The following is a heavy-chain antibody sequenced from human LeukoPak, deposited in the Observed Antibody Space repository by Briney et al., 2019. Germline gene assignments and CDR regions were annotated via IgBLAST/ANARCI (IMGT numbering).Heavy chain of an antibody. CDR1: GFTFSSYA. D-gene: IGHD2-2*01. Sequence: GGSLRLSCAASGFTFSSYAMSWVRQAPVKGLEWVSAISGSGGSTYYADSVKGRFTISRDNSKNTLYLQMNSLRAEDTAVYYCAKHLSWYCSSTSCHEVDYWGQGTLVTVSS. J-gene: IGHJ4*02. CDR2: ISGSGGST. CDR3: AKHLSWYCSSTSCHEVDY. V-gene: IGHV3-23*01.